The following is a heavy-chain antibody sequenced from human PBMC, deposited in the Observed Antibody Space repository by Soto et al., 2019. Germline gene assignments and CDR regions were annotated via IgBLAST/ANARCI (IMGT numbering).Heavy chain of an antibody. CDR2: MNTNSGNT. CDR3: ARVAVAGLNDGMDV. V-gene: IGHV1-8*01. CDR1: GYTFTSYD. Sequence: QVQLVQSGAEVKKPGASVKVSCKASGYTFTSYDINWVRQATGQGLEWMGWMNTNSGNTGYAQKFQGRVPMTRNTSISTAYMELRSLRSEDTAVYYCARVAVAGLNDGMDVWGQGTTVTVSS. D-gene: IGHD6-19*01. J-gene: IGHJ6*02.